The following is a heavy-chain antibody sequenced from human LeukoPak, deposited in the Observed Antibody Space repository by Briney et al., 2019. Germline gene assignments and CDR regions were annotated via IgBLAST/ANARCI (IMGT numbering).Heavy chain of an antibody. D-gene: IGHD2-21*01. Sequence: ASVKVSCKASGYTFTSYGISWVRQAPGQGLEWMGWISAYNGNTNYAQKLQGRVTMTTDTSTSTAYMEPRSLRSDDTAVYYCARDRDAAAYCGGDCYVAFDIWGQGTMVTVSS. CDR3: ARDRDAAAYCGGDCYVAFDI. V-gene: IGHV1-18*01. CDR1: GYTFTSYG. J-gene: IGHJ3*02. CDR2: ISAYNGNT.